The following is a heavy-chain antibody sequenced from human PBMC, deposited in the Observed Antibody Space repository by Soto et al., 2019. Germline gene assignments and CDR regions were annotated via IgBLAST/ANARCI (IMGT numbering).Heavy chain of an antibody. CDR2: IIPIFGTA. D-gene: IGHD2-21*01. CDR1: GGTFSSYA. Sequence: QVQLVQSGAEVKKPGSSVKVSCKASGGTFSSYAISCVRQAPGQGLEWMGGIIPIFGTANYAQKFQGRVTITADESTSTAYMELSSLRSEDTAVYYCASNLLAGGASAEYFQHWGQGTLVTVSS. V-gene: IGHV1-69*01. CDR3: ASNLLAGGASAEYFQH. J-gene: IGHJ1*01.